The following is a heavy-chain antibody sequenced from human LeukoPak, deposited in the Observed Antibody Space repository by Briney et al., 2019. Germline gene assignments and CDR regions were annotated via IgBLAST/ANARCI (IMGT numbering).Heavy chain of an antibody. J-gene: IGHJ4*02. V-gene: IGHV4-31*03. D-gene: IGHD1-26*01. Sequence: SQTLSLTCTVSGGSISGGGYYWSWIRQHPGKGLEWIGYIYYSGSTYYNPSLKSRVTISVDTSKNQFSLKLSSVTAADTAVYYCARAQGGSYQLPYFDYWGQGTLVTVSS. CDR3: ARAQGGSYQLPYFDY. CDR1: GGSISGGGYY. CDR2: IYYSGST.